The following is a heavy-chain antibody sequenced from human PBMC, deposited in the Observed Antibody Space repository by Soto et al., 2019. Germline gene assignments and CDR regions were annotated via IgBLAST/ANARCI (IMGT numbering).Heavy chain of an antibody. J-gene: IGHJ6*02. CDR2: INPNSGGT. CDR3: ARDSYCSGGSCSAVPPYPYYGMDV. D-gene: IGHD2-15*01. Sequence: ASVKLSCKASGYTFTGYYMHWVRQAPGQGLEWMGWINPNSGGTNYAQKFQGWVTMTRDTSISTAYMELSRLRSDDTAVYYCARDSYCSGGSCSAVPPYPYYGMDVWCPGPIVTVS. CDR1: GYTFTGYY. V-gene: IGHV1-2*04.